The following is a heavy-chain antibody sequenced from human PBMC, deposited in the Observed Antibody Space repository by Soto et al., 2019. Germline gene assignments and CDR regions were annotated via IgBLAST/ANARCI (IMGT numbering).Heavy chain of an antibody. J-gene: IGHJ4*02. V-gene: IGHV4-34*01. D-gene: IGHD2-2*01. Sequence: QVQLQQWGAGLVKPSETLSLSCAVYGGSFNTYHWTWIRQPPGKGLEWIGEITHSGTTYYNPSLQNRVGVSVDTSKKQFSLRLTSVTAADTAGYYCARGRALTRAAMINYLDSWGQGTLVTVSS. CDR2: ITHSGTT. CDR1: GGSFNTYH. CDR3: ARGRALTRAAMINYLDS.